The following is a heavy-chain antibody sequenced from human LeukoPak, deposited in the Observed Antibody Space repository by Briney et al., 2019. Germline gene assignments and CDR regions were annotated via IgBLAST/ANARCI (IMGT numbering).Heavy chain of an antibody. Sequence: PGGSLRLSCAASGFTFSNYAMTWVRQAPGKGLEWVSSLSSRSRYIYYADSLKGRFTISRDNAKNSLYLQMNSLRAGDTAIYYCAKDRRLASFDYGGQGTLVTVSS. CDR3: AKDRRLASFDY. CDR2: LSSRSRYI. D-gene: IGHD6-25*01. CDR1: GFTFSNYA. V-gene: IGHV3-21*04. J-gene: IGHJ4*02.